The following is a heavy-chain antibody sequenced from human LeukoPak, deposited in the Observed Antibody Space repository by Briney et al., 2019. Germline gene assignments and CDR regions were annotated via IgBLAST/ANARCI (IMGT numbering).Heavy chain of an antibody. CDR1: GFTFNNYA. Sequence: PGGSLRLSSAASGFTFNNYAMNWVRQGPGKGLEWVSGISGSGGGTYYADSVKGRFTISRDNSKNTLYLQMNSLRAEDTAVYYCARDRLEHPYDYWGQGTLVTVSS. D-gene: IGHD1/OR15-1a*01. V-gene: IGHV3-23*01. CDR3: ARDRLEHPYDY. J-gene: IGHJ4*02. CDR2: ISGSGGGT.